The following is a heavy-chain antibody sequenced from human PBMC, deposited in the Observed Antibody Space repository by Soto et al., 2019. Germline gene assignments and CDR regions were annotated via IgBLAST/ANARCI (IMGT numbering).Heavy chain of an antibody. CDR1: GFSFSSYW. Sequence: GGSLRLSCAASGFSFSSYWMSWARQAPGRGLEWVANINQDATRQSYVDSVEGRFSISRDNAKNSLYLQMNSLRVEDTAVYYCAKVGLFDGNKPITFEFWGQGTLVTVSS. V-gene: IGHV3-7*03. D-gene: IGHD3-10*01. CDR2: INQDATRQ. J-gene: IGHJ4*02. CDR3: AKVGLFDGNKPITFEF.